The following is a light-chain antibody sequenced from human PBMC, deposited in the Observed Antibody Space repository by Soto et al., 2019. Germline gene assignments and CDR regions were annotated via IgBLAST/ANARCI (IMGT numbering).Light chain of an antibody. CDR2: GAS. CDR3: XQRQYWPPIT. Sequence: EIVMTQSPATLSVSPGERATLSCRASQSVSSNLAWYQQKPGQAPRLLIYGASTRATGIPARFSGSGSGTYFTLTISSLEPEDFAIYXCXQRQYWPPITFGQGTRLEIK. CDR1: QSVSSN. J-gene: IGKJ5*01. V-gene: IGKV3-15*01.